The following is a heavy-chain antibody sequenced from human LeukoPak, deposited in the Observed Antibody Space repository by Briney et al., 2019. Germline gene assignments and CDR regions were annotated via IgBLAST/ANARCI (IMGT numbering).Heavy chain of an antibody. CDR2: LYSDGST. CDR1: GITVSSNY. V-gene: IGHV3-53*01. CDR3: AGYGNWGWFDP. J-gene: IGHJ5*02. D-gene: IGHD7-27*01. Sequence: GGSLRLSCAASGITVSSNYMNWVRQAPGKGLEWVSVLYSDGSTYYADSVKGRFTISRDNSKNTLYLQMNSLRAEDTAVYSCAGYGNWGWFDPWGQGTLVTVSS.